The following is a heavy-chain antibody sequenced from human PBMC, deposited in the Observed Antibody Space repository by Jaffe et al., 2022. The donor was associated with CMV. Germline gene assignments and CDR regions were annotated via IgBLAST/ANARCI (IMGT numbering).Heavy chain of an antibody. J-gene: IGHJ4*02. CDR2: IKSDTDGGTI. V-gene: IGHV3-15*01. CDR1: GFTFSYAW. Sequence: EVQLVESGGGLVKPGGSLRLSCAASGFTFSYAWMAWVRQAPGKGLEWVGRIKSDTDGGTIDYAAPVKGRFTISRDDSKTTLYLQMNSLKTEDTAVYYCTTDRLAVAGLDHWGQGTLVTVSS. D-gene: IGHD6-19*01. CDR3: TTDRLAVAGLDH.